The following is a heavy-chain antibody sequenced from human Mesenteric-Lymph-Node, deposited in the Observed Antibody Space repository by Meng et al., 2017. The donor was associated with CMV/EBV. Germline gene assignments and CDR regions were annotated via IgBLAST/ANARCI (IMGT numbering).Heavy chain of an antibody. J-gene: IGHJ4*02. CDR1: GFTFNSYW. CDR2: VNNDGSST. CDR3: ARDPYGARGGF. Sequence: GGSLRLSCAASGFTFNSYWMHWVRQTPGKGLVWVSRVNNDGSSTTYADSVKGRFTISRDNAKNTMYLQMNSLRVEDTAVYYCARDPYGARGGFWGQGTPVTVSS. D-gene: IGHD4-17*01. V-gene: IGHV3-74*01.